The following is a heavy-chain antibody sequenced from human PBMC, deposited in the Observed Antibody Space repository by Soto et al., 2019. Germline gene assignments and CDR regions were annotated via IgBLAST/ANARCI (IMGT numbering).Heavy chain of an antibody. J-gene: IGHJ4*02. CDR3: THSRPGAVDN. D-gene: IGHD3-10*01. CDR2: IYWDDDK. CDR1: GFSLSINGVG. Sequence: QITLKESGPTLVKPTQTLTLTCTFSGFSLSINGVGVGWIRQPPGKALEWLALIYWDDDKRYSPSLKSRLTLTKATAKKQVVLTMTHVDPVDTATYYCTHSRPGAVDNWGQGTLVTVSS. V-gene: IGHV2-5*02.